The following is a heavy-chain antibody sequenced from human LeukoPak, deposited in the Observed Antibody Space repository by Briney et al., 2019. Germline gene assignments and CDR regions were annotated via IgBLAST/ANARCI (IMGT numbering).Heavy chain of an antibody. J-gene: IGHJ3*02. CDR2: IWYDGSNK. CDR3: ATDGPITKITMVRGVGYNAFDI. D-gene: IGHD3-10*01. Sequence: PGGALRLSCAASGFTFSSYGMHWVRQAPGKGLEWVAVIWYDGSNKYYADSVKGRFTISRDNSKNTLYLQMNSLRAEDTAVYYCATDGPITKITMVRGVGYNAFDIWGQGTMVTVSS. V-gene: IGHV3-33*01. CDR1: GFTFSSYG.